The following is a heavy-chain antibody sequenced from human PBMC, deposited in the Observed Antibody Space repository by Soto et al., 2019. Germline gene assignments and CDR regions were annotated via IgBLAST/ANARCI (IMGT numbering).Heavy chain of an antibody. Sequence: SVKVSCKASGFTFTSSAVQWVRQTRGQRLEWIGWIVVGSGNTNYAQKFQERVTITRDMSTSTAYMELSSLRSEDTAVYYCAASSVSAPDDSSGDDAFDIWGQGTMVTVSS. J-gene: IGHJ3*02. CDR2: IVVGSGNT. CDR3: AASSVSAPDDSSGDDAFDI. D-gene: IGHD3-22*01. V-gene: IGHV1-58*01. CDR1: GFTFTSSA.